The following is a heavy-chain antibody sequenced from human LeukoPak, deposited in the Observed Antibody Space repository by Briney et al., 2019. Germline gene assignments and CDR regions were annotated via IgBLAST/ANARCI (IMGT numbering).Heavy chain of an antibody. J-gene: IGHJ4*02. CDR1: GFTFSSYA. Sequence: PGESLRLSCAASGFTFSSYAMHWVRQAPGKGLEWVAVISYDGSNKYYADSVKGRFTISRDNSKNTLYLQMNSLRAEDTAVYYCARDRADCGGDCYISYYFDYWGQGTLVTVSS. D-gene: IGHD2-21*02. CDR3: ARDRADCGGDCYISYYFDY. V-gene: IGHV3-30-3*01. CDR2: ISYDGSNK.